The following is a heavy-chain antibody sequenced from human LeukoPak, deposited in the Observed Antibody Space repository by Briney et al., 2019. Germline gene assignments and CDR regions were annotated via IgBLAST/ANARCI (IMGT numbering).Heavy chain of an antibody. CDR2: ISSSSSYI. J-gene: IGHJ6*02. D-gene: IGHD3-22*01. CDR3: ARDPYYYDSSGYYHEDYYYYGMDV. Sequence: PGGSLRLSCAASGFTFSSYSVNWVRQAPGKGLEWVSSISSSSSYIYYADSAKGRFTISRDNAKNSLYLQMNSLRAEDTAVYYCARDPYYYDSSGYYHEDYYYYGMDVWGQGTTVTVSS. V-gene: IGHV3-21*01. CDR1: GFTFSSYS.